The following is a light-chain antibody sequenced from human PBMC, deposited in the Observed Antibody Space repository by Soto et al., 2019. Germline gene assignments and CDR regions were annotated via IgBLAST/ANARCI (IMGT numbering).Light chain of an antibody. V-gene: IGKV3-15*01. CDR3: QQDSSCPLT. CDR2: GAS. J-gene: IGKJ4*01. Sequence: EIVMTQSPATLSVSPGERVTLSCRASQDIRSSLAWYQQKPGQAPRLLIYGASIRATGVPATFSGSGSGTEFTLSISGLQSENFGVYYCQQDSSCPLTFGGGTKVEIK. CDR1: QDIRSS.